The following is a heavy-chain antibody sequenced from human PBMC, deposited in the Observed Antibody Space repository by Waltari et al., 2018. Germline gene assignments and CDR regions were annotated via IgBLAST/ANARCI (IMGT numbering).Heavy chain of an antibody. CDR3: ATTFTSSWYYY. D-gene: IGHD6-13*01. V-gene: IGHV3-23*01. J-gene: IGHJ4*02. Sequence: EVQLLESGGGLVQPGGSLRLSCAASEFTFSSYAMRWVRQAPGKGLEWVSVISYNGGSTYYAHSVKRRFTISRDNSKNTLYLQMNSLRADDTAVYYCATTFTSSWYYYWGQGTLVTVSS. CDR1: EFTFSSYA. CDR2: ISYNGGST.